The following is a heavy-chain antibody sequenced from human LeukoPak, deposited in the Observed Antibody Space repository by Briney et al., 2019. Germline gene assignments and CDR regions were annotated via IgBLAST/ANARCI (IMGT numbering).Heavy chain of an antibody. CDR2: IIPIFGTA. CDR1: GGTFSSYA. J-gene: IGHJ6*02. V-gene: IGHV1-69*13. D-gene: IGHD1-7*01. Sequence: SVKVSCKASGGTFSSYAISWVRQAPGQGLEWMGGIIPIFGTANYAQKFQGRVTITADESTSTAYMELSSLRSEDTAVYYCARDWNYGFEYYYYGMDVWGQGTTVTVSS. CDR3: ARDWNYGFEYYYYGMDV.